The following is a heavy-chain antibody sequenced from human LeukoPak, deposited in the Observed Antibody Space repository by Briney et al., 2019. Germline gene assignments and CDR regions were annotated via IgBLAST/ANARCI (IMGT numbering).Heavy chain of an antibody. CDR3: ASRPDYDSSGYYFQRGYYFDY. V-gene: IGHV1-3*01. D-gene: IGHD3-22*01. J-gene: IGHJ4*02. CDR2: INAGNGNT. CDR1: GYTFTSYA. Sequence: ASVKVSCKASGYTFTSYAMHWVRQAPGQRLEWMGWINAGNGNTKYSQKFQGRVTITRDTSASTAYMELSSLRSEDTAVYYCASRPDYDSSGYYFQRGYYFDYWGQGTLVTVSS.